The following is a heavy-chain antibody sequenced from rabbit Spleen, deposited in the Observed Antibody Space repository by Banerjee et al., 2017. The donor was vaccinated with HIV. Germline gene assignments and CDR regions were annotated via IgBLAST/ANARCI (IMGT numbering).Heavy chain of an antibody. D-gene: IGHD1-1*01. CDR1: GFSFSRSYW. CDR3: ARDTSSSFSSYGMDL. J-gene: IGHJ6*01. CDR2: IYAGSSGST. Sequence: QEQLEESGGDLVKPEGSLTLTCTASGFSFSRSYWICWVRQAPGKGLEWIACIYAGSSGSTYYANWAKGRFTISKTSSTTVTLQMTSLTAADTATYFCARDTSSSFSSYGMDLWGPGTLVTVS. V-gene: IGHV1S45*01.